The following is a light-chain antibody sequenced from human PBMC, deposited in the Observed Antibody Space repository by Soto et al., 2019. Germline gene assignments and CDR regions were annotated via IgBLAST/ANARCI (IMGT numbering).Light chain of an antibody. V-gene: IGKV3-20*01. Sequence: EIVLTQSPGTLSLSPGGRATLSCRASQSVSNNYLAWYQQKPGQAPRLLIYGASNRATGIPDRFSSSGSGTDFTRTISRLEPEDFAVYYCQQSGSSPITFGQGTRLEIK. CDR3: QQSGSSPIT. J-gene: IGKJ5*01. CDR1: QSVSNNY. CDR2: GAS.